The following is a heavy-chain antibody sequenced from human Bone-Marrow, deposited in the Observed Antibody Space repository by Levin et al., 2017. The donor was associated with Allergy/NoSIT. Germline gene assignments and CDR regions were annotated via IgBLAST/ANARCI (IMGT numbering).Heavy chain of an antibody. CDR1: GFTFSSYW. Sequence: GGSLRLSCAASGFTFSSYWMHWVRQAPGKGLVWVSRINSDGSSTSYADSVKGRFTISRDNAKNTLYLQMNSLRAEDTAVYYCARHALLGSSPAPKRPGVLYWFDPWGQGTLVTVSS. V-gene: IGHV3-74*01. CDR2: INSDGSST. D-gene: IGHD6-13*01. CDR3: ARHALLGSSPAPKRPGVLYWFDP. J-gene: IGHJ5*02.